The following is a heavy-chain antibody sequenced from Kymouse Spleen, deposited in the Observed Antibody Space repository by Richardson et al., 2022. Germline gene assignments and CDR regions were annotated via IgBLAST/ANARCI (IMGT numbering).Heavy chain of an antibody. CDR1: GGSISSGGYY. J-gene: IGHJ6*02. V-gene: IGHV4-31*03. CDR2: IYYSGST. D-gene: IGHD2-8*01. CDR3: ARGCRGYYYYGMDV. Sequence: QVQLQESGPGLVKPSQTLSLTCTVSGGSISSGGYYWSWIRQHPGKGLEWIGYIYYSGSTYYNPSLKSRVTISVDTSKNQFSLKLSSVTAADTAVYYCARGCRGYYYYGMDVWGQGTTVTVSS.